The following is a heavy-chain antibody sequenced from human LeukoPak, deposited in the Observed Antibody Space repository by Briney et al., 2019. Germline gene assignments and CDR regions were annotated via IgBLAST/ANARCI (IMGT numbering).Heavy chain of an antibody. CDR1: GFTFSSYG. Sequence: PGRSLRLSCAASGFTFSSYGMHWVRQAPGKGLEWVAVISYDGSNKYYADSVKGRFTISRDNSKNTLYLQMNSLRVEDTAVYYCAKVANWGSYWYFDLWGRGTLVTVSS. J-gene: IGHJ2*01. D-gene: IGHD7-27*01. CDR3: AKVANWGSYWYFDL. CDR2: ISYDGSNK. V-gene: IGHV3-30*18.